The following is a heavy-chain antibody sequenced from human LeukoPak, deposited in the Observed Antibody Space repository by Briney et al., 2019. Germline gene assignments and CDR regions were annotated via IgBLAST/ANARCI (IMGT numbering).Heavy chain of an antibody. D-gene: IGHD1-26*01. V-gene: IGHV4-59*01. Sequence: SETLSLTCAVYGGSFSGYYWSWIRQPPGKGPEWIGHISNSGSTYYSPSLSSRVTISLDTSKNQFSLKLRSVTAADTAVYYCARGGASSIPLDYWGRGTLVTVSS. CDR2: ISNSGST. CDR3: ARGGASSIPLDY. J-gene: IGHJ4*02. CDR1: GGSFSGYY.